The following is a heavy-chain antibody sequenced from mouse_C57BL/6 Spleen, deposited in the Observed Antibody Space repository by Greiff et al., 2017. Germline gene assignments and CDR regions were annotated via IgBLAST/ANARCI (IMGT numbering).Heavy chain of an antibody. V-gene: IGHV1-52*01. D-gene: IGHD2-3*01. CDR1: GYTFTSYW. J-gene: IGHJ4*01. Sequence: VQLQQPGAELVRPGSSVKLSCKASGYTFTSYWMHWVKQRPIQGLEWIGNIDPSDSETHYNQKFKDKATLTVDKSSSTAYMQLSSLTSEDSAVYYCARNYDCYYDYAMDYWGQGTSVTVSS. CDR3: ARNYDCYYDYAMDY. CDR2: IDPSDSET.